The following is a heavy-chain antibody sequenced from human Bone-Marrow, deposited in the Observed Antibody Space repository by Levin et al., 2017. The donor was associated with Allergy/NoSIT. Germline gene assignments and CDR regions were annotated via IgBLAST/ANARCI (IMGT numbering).Heavy chain of an antibody. CDR1: GGSISSYY. CDR2: IYYSGST. D-gene: IGHD1/OR15-1a*01. Sequence: GSLRLSCTVSGGSISSYYWSWIRQPPGKGLEWIGYIYYSGSTNYNPSLKSRVTISVDTSKNQFSLKLSSVTAADTAVYYCARAQFSITGTTYFDYWGQGTLVTVSS. V-gene: IGHV4-59*01. CDR3: ARAQFSITGTTYFDY. J-gene: IGHJ4*02.